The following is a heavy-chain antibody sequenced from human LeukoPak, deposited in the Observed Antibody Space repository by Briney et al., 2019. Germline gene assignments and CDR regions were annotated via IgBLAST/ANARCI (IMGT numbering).Heavy chain of an antibody. CDR1: GFTFSSYW. CDR3: AKGKPRGDYYGSGIYFYFDY. J-gene: IGHJ4*02. D-gene: IGHD3-10*01. Sequence: GGSLRLSCAASGFTFSSYWMSSVRQAPGKGLEWVSGINWDGSSPGYADSVKGRLIISRDNAKNSLYLQMNSLKAEDTALYFCAKGKPRGDYYGSGIYFYFDYWGQGALVTVSS. CDR2: INWDGSSP. V-gene: IGHV3-20*04.